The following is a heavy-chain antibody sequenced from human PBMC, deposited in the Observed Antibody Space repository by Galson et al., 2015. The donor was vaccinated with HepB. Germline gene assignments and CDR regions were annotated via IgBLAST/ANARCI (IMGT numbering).Heavy chain of an antibody. CDR2: ITYDGRNK. J-gene: IGHJ4*02. V-gene: IGHV3-30*04. CDR1: GFTFSSYA. CDR3: ARDALYYYDSSGYFDY. D-gene: IGHD3-22*01. Sequence: SLRLSCAASGFTFSSYAMHWVRQAPGKGLEWVAAITYDGRNKYYADSVKGRFTISRDNSKNTLYLQMNSLRAEDTAVYYCARDALYYYDSSGYFDYWGQGTLVTVSS.